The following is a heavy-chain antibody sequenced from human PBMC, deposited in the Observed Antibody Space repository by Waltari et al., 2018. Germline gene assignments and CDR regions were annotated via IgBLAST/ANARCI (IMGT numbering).Heavy chain of an antibody. CDR2: ITNRGVPI. CDR1: GFTLSSSN. V-gene: IGHV3-48*01. Sequence: EEQWVESGGGVVPHGGALRPSACVSGFTLSSSNMHWVRQAPGKGLECVSYITNRGVPIYYADSVKGRFTVSRDNDKNSLNLQMNNLRVEDTAVYYCTRDGGAESHWGQGTLVTVTS. CDR3: TRDGGAESH. D-gene: IGHD3-16*01. J-gene: IGHJ4*02.